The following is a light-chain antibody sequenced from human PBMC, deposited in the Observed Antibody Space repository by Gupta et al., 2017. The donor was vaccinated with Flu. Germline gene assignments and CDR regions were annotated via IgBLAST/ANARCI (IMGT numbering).Light chain of an antibody. J-gene: IGLJ2*01. CDR3: VIWHSSAWV. Sequence: QAVLTQPASLSASPGASASLTCTLRSGINVGTSKIYWYQQKPGSHPQYLLTIKTDSDKQQGSGVPSRSSGSKDVSATSGILLISGLQSEDEADYYCVIWHSSAWVFGGGTKLTVL. V-gene: IGLV5-45*01. CDR2: IKTDSDK. CDR1: SGINVGTSK.